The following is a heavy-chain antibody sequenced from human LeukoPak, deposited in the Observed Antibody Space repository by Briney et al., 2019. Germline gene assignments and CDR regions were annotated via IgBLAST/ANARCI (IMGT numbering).Heavy chain of an antibody. CDR3: AREAREEERWELLVAFDI. Sequence: EASVKVSCKASGGTFSSYAISWVRQAPGQGLEWMGGIIPIFGTANYAQKFQGRVTITTDESTSTAYMELSSLRSEDTAVYYCAREAREEERWELLVAFDIWGQGTMVTVSS. D-gene: IGHD1-26*01. V-gene: IGHV1-69*05. CDR2: IIPIFGTA. J-gene: IGHJ3*02. CDR1: GGTFSSYA.